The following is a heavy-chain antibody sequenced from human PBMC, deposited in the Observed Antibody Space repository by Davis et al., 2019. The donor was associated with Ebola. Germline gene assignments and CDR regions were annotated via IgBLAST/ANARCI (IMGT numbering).Heavy chain of an antibody. J-gene: IGHJ4*02. CDR2: VNGDGSTI. CDR3: ARLAVAGTLNEDN. Sequence: GESLKISCAASGFTFSTYWMHWVRQAPGREPVWISRVNGDGSTITYADSVKGRFTISRDNSKNTLYLQMNSLKAEDTAVYYCARLAVAGTLNEDNWGQGTLVTVSS. V-gene: IGHV3-74*03. D-gene: IGHD6-19*01. CDR1: GFTFSTYW.